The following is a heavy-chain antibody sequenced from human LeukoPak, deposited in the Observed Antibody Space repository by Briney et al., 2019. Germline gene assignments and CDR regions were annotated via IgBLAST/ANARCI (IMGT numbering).Heavy chain of an antibody. J-gene: IGHJ4*02. Sequence: GGSLRLSCAASGFTFSSYSMNWVRQAPGKGLEWVSSISSSSSYIYYADSVKGRFTISRDNAKNSLYLQMNSLRAEDTAVYYCARGYCSGGSRFSDSYFDYWGQGTLVTGSS. CDR1: GFTFSSYS. V-gene: IGHV3-21*01. D-gene: IGHD2-15*01. CDR2: ISSSSSYI. CDR3: ARGYCSGGSRFSDSYFDY.